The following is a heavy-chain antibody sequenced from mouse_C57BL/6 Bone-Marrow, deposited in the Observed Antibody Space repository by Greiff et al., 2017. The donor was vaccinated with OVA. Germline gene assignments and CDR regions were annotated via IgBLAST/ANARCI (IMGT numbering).Heavy chain of an antibody. Sequence: QVQLQQSGAELMKPGASVKLSCKATGYTFTGYWIEWVKQRPGHGLEWIGEILPGSGSTNYNEKFKGKATFTADTSSNTAYMQLSSLTTEDSAIYYCASGAIYYYGSSYRFAYWGQGTLVTVSA. CDR3: ASGAIYYYGSSYRFAY. V-gene: IGHV1-9*01. D-gene: IGHD1-1*01. CDR2: ILPGSGST. J-gene: IGHJ3*01. CDR1: GYTFTGYW.